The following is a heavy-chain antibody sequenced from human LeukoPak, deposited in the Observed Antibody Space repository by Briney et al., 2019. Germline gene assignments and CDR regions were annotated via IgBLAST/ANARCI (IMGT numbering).Heavy chain of an antibody. Sequence: KPSETLSLTCAVYGGSFSGYYWTWIRQPPGKGLEWIGEINHSGSTNYNPSLKSRVTMSVDTSKNQLSLKLSSVTAADTAVYYCARGGYYGSGNDFRFDPWGQGTLVTVSS. V-gene: IGHV4-34*01. CDR2: INHSGST. J-gene: IGHJ5*02. CDR3: ARGGYYGSGNDFRFDP. D-gene: IGHD3-10*01. CDR1: GGSFSGYY.